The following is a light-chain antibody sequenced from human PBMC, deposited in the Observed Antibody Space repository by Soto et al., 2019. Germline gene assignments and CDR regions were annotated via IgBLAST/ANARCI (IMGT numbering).Light chain of an antibody. V-gene: IGKV3-20*01. Sequence: EIVLTQSPGTLSLSPGERATLSCRASQSVSSSYLAWYQQKPGQAPRLLIYGASSRATSIPDRFSGSGSGTDFTLTISRLEPDDFAVYFCQHYGNSPPFTFGQGTKVEIK. J-gene: IGKJ2*01. CDR2: GAS. CDR3: QHYGNSPPFT. CDR1: QSVSSSY.